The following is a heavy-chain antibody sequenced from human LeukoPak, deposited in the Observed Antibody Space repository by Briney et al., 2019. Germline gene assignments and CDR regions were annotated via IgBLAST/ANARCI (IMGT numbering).Heavy chain of an antibody. J-gene: IGHJ6*03. CDR2: ISGSGLST. Sequence: PGGSLRLSCAASGFTFSSYGMHWVRQSPGKGLEWVSGISGSGLSTFYADSVKGRFTISRDNSKNTLFLHMNSLRAEDTAVYYCAKDGDYGDYWHYNYMDVWGKGTTVTISS. D-gene: IGHD4-17*01. CDR3: AKDGDYGDYWHYNYMDV. V-gene: IGHV3-23*01. CDR1: GFTFSSYG.